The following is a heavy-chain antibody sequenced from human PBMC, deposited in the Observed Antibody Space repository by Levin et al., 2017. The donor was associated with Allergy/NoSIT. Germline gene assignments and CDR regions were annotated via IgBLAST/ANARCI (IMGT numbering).Heavy chain of an antibody. CDR3: ARGFLEWLLSVDDYGMDV. V-gene: IGHV3-53*01. D-gene: IGHD3-3*01. J-gene: IGHJ6*02. Sequence: GESLKISCAASGFTVSSHYMSWVRQAPGKGLEWVSVIYSGGSTYYADSVKGRFTISRDNSKNTLYLQMNSLRAEDTAVYYCARGFLEWLLSVDDYGMDVWGQGTTVTVSS. CDR2: IYSGGST. CDR1: GFTVSSHY.